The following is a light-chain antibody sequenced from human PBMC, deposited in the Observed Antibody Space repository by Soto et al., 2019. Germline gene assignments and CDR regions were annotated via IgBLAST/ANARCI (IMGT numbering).Light chain of an antibody. Sequence: EIVLTQSPGTLSLSPGERATLSCRASQSVSSSYLAWYQQKPGQAPRLLIYGASSRATGIPDRFSGSGSETDFTLTINRLEPEDFAVYYCHQRQSWPRTFGQGTKVDI. CDR2: GAS. J-gene: IGKJ1*01. CDR1: QSVSSSY. CDR3: HQRQSWPRT. V-gene: IGKV3-20*01.